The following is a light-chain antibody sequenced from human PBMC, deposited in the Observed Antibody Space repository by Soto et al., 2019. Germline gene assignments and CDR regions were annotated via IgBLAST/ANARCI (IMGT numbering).Light chain of an antibody. J-gene: IGLJ1*01. CDR2: DVS. CDR3: SSYTTSNTRQIV. V-gene: IGLV2-14*03. CDR1: SSDVGGYNY. Sequence: QSVLTQPASVSGSPGQSITISCTGTSSDVGGYNYVSWYQHHPGKAPKLMIYDVSNLPSGVSNRFSGSKSGNTAFLTISGLQPEDEADYYCSSYTTSNTRQIVFGTGTKVTVL.